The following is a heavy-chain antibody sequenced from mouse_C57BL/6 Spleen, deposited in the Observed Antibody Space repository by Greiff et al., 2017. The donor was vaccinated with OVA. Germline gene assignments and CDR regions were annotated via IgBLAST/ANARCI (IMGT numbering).Heavy chain of an antibody. CDR2: IHPSDSDT. Sequence: QVQLQQPGAELVKPGASVKVSCKASGYTFTSYWMHWVKQRPGQGLEWIGRIHPSDSDTNYNQKFKGKATLTVDKSSSTAYMQLSSLTSEDSAVYYCAIGYGYASMDYWGQGTSVTVSS. D-gene: IGHD2-2*01. V-gene: IGHV1-74*01. J-gene: IGHJ4*01. CDR1: GYTFTSYW. CDR3: AIGYGYASMDY.